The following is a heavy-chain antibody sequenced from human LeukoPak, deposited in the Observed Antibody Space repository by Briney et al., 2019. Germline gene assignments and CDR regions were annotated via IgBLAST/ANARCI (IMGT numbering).Heavy chain of an antibody. CDR3: ARVGDGYNSLVYFDY. CDR2: INHSGST. V-gene: IGHV4-34*01. CDR1: GGSFSGYY. Sequence: SETLSLTCAVYGGSFSGYYWSWIRQPPGKGLEWTGEINHSGSTNYNPSLKSRVTISVDTSKNQFSLKLSSVTAADTAVYYCARVGDGYNSLVYFDYWGQGTLVTVSS. D-gene: IGHD5-24*01. J-gene: IGHJ4*02.